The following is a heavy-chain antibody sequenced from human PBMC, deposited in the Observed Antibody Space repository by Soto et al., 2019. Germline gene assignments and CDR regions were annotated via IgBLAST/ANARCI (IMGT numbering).Heavy chain of an antibody. CDR3: AXXXAAXGPFDY. J-gene: IGHJ4*02. V-gene: IGHV1-18*01. Sequence: QVQLVQSGAEVKKPGASVKVSCKASGYTFTSYGISWVRQAPGQGLEWMGWISAYNGNTNYAQKLQGRVTMTTDTSTSTAYMELRSLRSDDTAXXXXAXXXAAXGPFDYWGQGTLVTVSS. CDR2: ISAYNGNT. CDR1: GYTFTSYG.